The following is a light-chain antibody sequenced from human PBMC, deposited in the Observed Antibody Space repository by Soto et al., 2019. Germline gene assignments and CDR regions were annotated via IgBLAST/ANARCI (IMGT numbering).Light chain of an antibody. Sequence: EIVLTQSPGTLSLSPGERATLSCRASQSVSSSYLAWYQQKPGQAPRLLIYGASSRATGIPDRFSGSVSGTDFTLTISRLEPEDFALYYCQQYGSSSWTFGQGTKVEI. J-gene: IGKJ1*01. CDR3: QQYGSSSWT. V-gene: IGKV3-20*01. CDR1: QSVSSSY. CDR2: GAS.